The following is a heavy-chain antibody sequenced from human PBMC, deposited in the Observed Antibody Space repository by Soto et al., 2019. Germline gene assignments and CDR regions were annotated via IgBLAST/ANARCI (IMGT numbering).Heavy chain of an antibody. CDR2: IYYSGST. V-gene: IGHV4-39*01. CDR3: ARHGSSGSSTWFDP. Sequence: SETLSLTCSVSGGSINSSSYFWGWVRQPPGKGLEWIGSIYYSGSTYYNPSLRSRVTISVDTSKNQFSLKLSSVTAADTAVFYCARHGSSGSSTWFDPWGQGTLVTVSS. J-gene: IGHJ5*02. CDR1: GGSINSSSYF. D-gene: IGHD6-19*01.